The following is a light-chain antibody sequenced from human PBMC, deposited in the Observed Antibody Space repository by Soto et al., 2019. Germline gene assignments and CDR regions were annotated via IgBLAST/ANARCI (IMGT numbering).Light chain of an antibody. CDR2: DAS. CDR3: QHREDWPLT. J-gene: IGKJ4*01. Sequence: EIVLTQSPATLSLSPGERATLSCRASQSVSTYLAWYQQKPGQAPRLLIYDASKRATGIPARFSGGGSGTVFTLTISSLEPEDFAVYYCQHREDWPLTFGGGTKVEIK. CDR1: QSVSTY. V-gene: IGKV3-11*01.